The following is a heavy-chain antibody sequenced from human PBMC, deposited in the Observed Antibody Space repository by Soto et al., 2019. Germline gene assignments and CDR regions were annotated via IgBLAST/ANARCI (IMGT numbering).Heavy chain of an antibody. V-gene: IGHV1-69*12. Sequence: QVQLVQSGAEVKKPGSSVKVSCKASGGTFSSYAISWVRQAPGQGLEWMGGIIPIFGTADYAQKFQGRVTITADESTSTAYMELSSLRSEDTAVYYCASHIGSSPEGRYYYGMDVWGQGTTVTVSS. CDR1: GGTFSSYA. D-gene: IGHD1-26*01. J-gene: IGHJ6*02. CDR2: IIPIFGTA. CDR3: ASHIGSSPEGRYYYGMDV.